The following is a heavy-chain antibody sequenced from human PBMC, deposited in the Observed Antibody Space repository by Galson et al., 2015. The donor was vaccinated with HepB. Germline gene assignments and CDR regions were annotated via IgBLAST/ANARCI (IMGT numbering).Heavy chain of an antibody. V-gene: IGHV3-33*01. Sequence: SLRLSCAASGFTFSSYGMHWVRQAPGKGLEWVAVIWYDGSNKYYADSAKGRFTISRDNSKNTLSLQMNRLRAEATAVYYCARGGALWFGESSVAYSRQGTLVSVS. CDR2: IWYDGSNK. CDR3: ARGGALWFGESSVAY. CDR1: GFTFSSYG. J-gene: IGHJ4*01. D-gene: IGHD3-10*01.